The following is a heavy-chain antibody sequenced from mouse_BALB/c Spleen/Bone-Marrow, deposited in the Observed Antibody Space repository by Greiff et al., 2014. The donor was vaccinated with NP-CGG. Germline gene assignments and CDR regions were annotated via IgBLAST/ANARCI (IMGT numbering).Heavy chain of an antibody. CDR1: GYTFTSYI. CDR3: ARRWLPYAMDY. J-gene: IGHJ4*01. CDR2: INPYNDGT. V-gene: IGHV1-14*01. D-gene: IGHD2-3*01. Sequence: VQLPQPGPELGKPGASVKMSCKASGYTFTSYIIHWVKQKPRQGLEWIGYINPYNDGTKYNEKFKGKATLTSDKSSSTAYMELSSLTSEDSAVYYCARRWLPYAMDYWGQGTSVTVSS.